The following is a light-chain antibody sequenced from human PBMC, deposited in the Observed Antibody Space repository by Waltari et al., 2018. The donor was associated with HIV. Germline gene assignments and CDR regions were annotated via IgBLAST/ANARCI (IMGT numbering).Light chain of an antibody. CDR3: CSYAGTKPLRV. J-gene: IGLJ2*01. V-gene: IGLV2-23*02. CDR1: SSDVGSYNV. CDR2: EVS. Sequence: QSALTQPASVSGSPGQSITISCTGTSSDVGSYNVVSWYQQHPGKAPQRMIYEVSKRPSGGFSGFAGSKSGNTASLTSSGLQAEDEADYYCCSYAGTKPLRVFGGGTKLTVL.